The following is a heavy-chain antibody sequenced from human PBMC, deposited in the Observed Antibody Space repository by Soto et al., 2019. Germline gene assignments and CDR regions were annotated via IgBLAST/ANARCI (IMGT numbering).Heavy chain of an antibody. CDR2: ISSNGGNT. Sequence: EVQLVESGGGLVQPGGSLRLSCAASGFTFSSYAMHWVREAPGKGLEYVSAISSNGGNTYYANSMKGRFTISRDNSKNTLYLQVGSLRAEDMAVYYCARYLGSFDAFDIWGQGTMVTVSS. CDR3: ARYLGSFDAFDI. CDR1: GFTFSSYA. V-gene: IGHV3-64*01. J-gene: IGHJ3*02. D-gene: IGHD1-26*01.